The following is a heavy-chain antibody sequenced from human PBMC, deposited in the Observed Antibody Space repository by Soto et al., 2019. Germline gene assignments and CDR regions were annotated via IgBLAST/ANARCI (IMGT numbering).Heavy chain of an antibody. CDR3: ARVPIYYDSSGYYHYGTFDI. CDR1: GGSVNTAGYS. CDR2: IYHSGST. V-gene: IGHV4-30-2*01. J-gene: IGHJ3*02. Sequence: QLQLQESGSGLVKPSQTLSLSCAVSGGSVNTAGYSWSWIRQPPGKGLEWIGYIYHSGSTYYNPSLKSRVTISLDRSNNHFSLQLTSVTAADTDVYYCARVPIYYDSSGYYHYGTFDIWGPGTMVSVSS. D-gene: IGHD3-22*01.